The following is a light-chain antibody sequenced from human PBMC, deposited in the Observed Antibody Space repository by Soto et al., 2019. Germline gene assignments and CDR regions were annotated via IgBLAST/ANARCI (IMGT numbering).Light chain of an antibody. Sequence: EIVLTQSPATLSLSPGERATLSCRASQSVSSYLAWYQHKPGQPPRLLIYAASNRATGIPDRFSGSGSGTDFTLTISSLEPEDVAVYYCQQLSSWPPATFGGGTKVEI. CDR1: QSVSSY. V-gene: IGKV3-11*01. CDR3: QQLSSWPPAT. J-gene: IGKJ4*01. CDR2: AAS.